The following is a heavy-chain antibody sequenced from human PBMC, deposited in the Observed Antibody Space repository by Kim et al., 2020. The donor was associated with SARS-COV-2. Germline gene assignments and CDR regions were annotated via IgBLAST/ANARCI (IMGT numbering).Heavy chain of an antibody. V-gene: IGHV4-34*01. J-gene: IGHJ4*02. CDR1: GESFSGYY. CDR3: ARISTVTSNFDY. Sequence: SETLSLTCAVYGESFSGYYWSWVRQPPGKGLEWIGEITHSGSTNYNPSLKSRVTISVDTSKNQLSLKLNSVTAADTAVYYCARISTVTSNFDYWGQGTPV. CDR2: ITHSGST. D-gene: IGHD4-17*01.